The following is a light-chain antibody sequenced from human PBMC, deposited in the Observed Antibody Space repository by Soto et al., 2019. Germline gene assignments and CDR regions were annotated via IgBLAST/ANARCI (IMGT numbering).Light chain of an antibody. Sequence: DIQLTQSPSFLSASVGDRVTITCRASQGISSYLAWYQQNPGKAPKLLIYAASTLQGGVPSRFSGSGSGTEFTLTISSLQPEDFTTYYYKQLNSFPSFGGGTKVEIK. J-gene: IGKJ4*01. CDR3: KQLNSFPS. CDR1: QGISSY. V-gene: IGKV1-9*01. CDR2: AAS.